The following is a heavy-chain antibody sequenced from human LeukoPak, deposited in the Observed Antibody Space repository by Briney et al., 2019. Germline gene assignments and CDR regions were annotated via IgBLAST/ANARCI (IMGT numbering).Heavy chain of an antibody. V-gene: IGHV4-4*07. CDR1: GGSISSYY. CDR3: ARDPHPFYYYGMDV. J-gene: IGHJ6*02. Sequence: SETPSLTCTVSGGSISSYYWSWIRQPAGKGLEWIGRIYTSGSTNYNPSLKSRVTMSVDTSKNQFPLKLSSVTAADTAVYYCARDPHPFYYYGMDVWGQGTTVTVSS. CDR2: IYTSGST.